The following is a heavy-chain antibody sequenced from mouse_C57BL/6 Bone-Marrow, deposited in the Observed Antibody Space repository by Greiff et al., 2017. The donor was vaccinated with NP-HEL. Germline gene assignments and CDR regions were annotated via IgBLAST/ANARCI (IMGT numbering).Heavy chain of an antibody. V-gene: IGHV5-16*01. CDR3: AREGGLRRRTYAMDY. CDR1: GFTFSDYY. CDR2: INYDGSST. Sequence: EVMLVESEGGLVQPGSSMKLSCTASGFTFSDYYMAWVRQVPEKGLEWVATINYDGSSTYYLDSLKSRFIISRDNAKNILYLQMRSLKSEDTATYYCAREGGLRRRTYAMDYWGQGTSVTVSS. D-gene: IGHD2-4*01. J-gene: IGHJ4*01.